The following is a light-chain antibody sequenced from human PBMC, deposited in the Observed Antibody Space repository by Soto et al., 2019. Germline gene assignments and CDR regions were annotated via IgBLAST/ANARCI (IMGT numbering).Light chain of an antibody. J-gene: IGKJ1*01. CDR2: KAS. V-gene: IGKV1-5*03. CDR3: QHYNSYSEA. Sequence: DIQLTQSPSTLSVSVGDRVTITCRASQSISTWLAWYQQKPGKAPKLLIYKASSLESGVPSRFSGSGSGTDFTLTISSLQPDDFATYYCQHYNSYSEAFGQGTKVDIK. CDR1: QSISTW.